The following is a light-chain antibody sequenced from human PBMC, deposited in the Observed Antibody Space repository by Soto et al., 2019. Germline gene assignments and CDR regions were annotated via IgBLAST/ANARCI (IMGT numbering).Light chain of an antibody. CDR3: AAWDDSLNGLYV. J-gene: IGLJ1*01. CDR2: TDN. Sequence: QSVLTQPPSASGTPGQRVTISCSGSSSNIGINTVNWYQQVPGTAPKLPIYTDNQRPSGVPDRFSGSKSGTSASLAISGLQSEDEADYYCAAWDDSLNGLYVFGTGTKVTVL. V-gene: IGLV1-44*01. CDR1: SSNIGINT.